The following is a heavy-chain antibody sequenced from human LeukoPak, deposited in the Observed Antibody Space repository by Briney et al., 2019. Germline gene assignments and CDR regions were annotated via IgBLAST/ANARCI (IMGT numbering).Heavy chain of an antibody. J-gene: IGHJ4*02. CDR1: GFTFSTYS. Sequence: GGSLRLSCAASGFTFSTYSMNWVRQAPGKGLEWVAFIRYDGSNKYYADSVKGRFTISRDNSKNTLYLQMNSLRAEDTAVYYCAKDVSIYCGGDCYAFDYWGQGTLVTVSS. V-gene: IGHV3-30*02. D-gene: IGHD2-21*02. CDR2: IRYDGSNK. CDR3: AKDVSIYCGGDCYAFDY.